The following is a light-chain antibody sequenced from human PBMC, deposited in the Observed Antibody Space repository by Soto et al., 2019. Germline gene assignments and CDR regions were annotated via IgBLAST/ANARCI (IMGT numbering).Light chain of an antibody. Sequence: DIQMTQSPSTLSASVGDRVTITCRASQSISSWLAWYQQKPGKAPKLLIYDASSLESGVPSRFSGSGSDTECTLTINNLQPDDFATYHCQQYNSYSLTLGGGTKVEIK. CDR2: DAS. V-gene: IGKV1-5*01. CDR1: QSISSW. CDR3: QQYNSYSLT. J-gene: IGKJ4*01.